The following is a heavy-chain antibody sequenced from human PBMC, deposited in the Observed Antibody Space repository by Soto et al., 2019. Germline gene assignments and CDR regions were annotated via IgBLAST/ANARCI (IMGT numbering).Heavy chain of an antibody. CDR1: GYSFTDYD. D-gene: IGHD2-8*01. CDR3: ARGHSTDCSNGVCSFFYNHEMDV. J-gene: IGHJ6*02. CDR2: INPKSGGT. Sequence: ASVKVSCKASGYSFTDYDIHWVRQAPGQGLEWLGRINPKSGGTSTAQKFQGWVTMTRDRSISTVYMELTRLRSDDTAVYFCARGHSTDCSNGVCSFFYNHEMDVWGPGTTVTVSS. V-gene: IGHV1-2*04.